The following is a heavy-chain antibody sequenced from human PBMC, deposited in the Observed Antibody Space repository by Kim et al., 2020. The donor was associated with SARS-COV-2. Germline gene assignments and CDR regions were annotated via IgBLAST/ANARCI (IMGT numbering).Heavy chain of an antibody. CDR3: ARHVLRRALRGWHQNNWFDP. D-gene: IGHD1-26*01. J-gene: IGHJ5*02. Sequence: SETLSLTCTVSGGSISSSSYYWGWIRQPPGKGLEWIGSIYYSGSTYYNPSLKSRVTISVDTSKNQFSLKLSSVTAADTAVYYCARHVLRRALRGWHQNNWFDPWGQGTLVTVSS. CDR2: IYYSGST. CDR1: GGSISSSSYY. V-gene: IGHV4-39*01.